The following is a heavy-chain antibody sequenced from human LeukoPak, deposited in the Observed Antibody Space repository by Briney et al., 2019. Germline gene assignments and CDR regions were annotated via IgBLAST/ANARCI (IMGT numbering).Heavy chain of an antibody. Sequence: SETLSLTCTVSGGSISSSSYYWGWIRQPPGKGLKWIGSIFYSGSTYYNPSLKSRVTISVDTSKNQFSLKLSSVTAADTAVYYCARIDSSGYYRFGYWGQGTLVTVSS. D-gene: IGHD3-22*01. CDR1: GGSISSSSYY. V-gene: IGHV4-39*01. J-gene: IGHJ4*02. CDR2: IFYSGST. CDR3: ARIDSSGYYRFGY.